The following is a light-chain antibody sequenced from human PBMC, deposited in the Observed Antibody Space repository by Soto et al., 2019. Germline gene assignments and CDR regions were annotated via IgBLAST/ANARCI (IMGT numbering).Light chain of an antibody. J-gene: IGLJ3*02. CDR1: SSNIGAGYD. CDR3: QSYDSSLSGSEV. Sequence: QSVLTQPPSVSGAPGQRVTISCTGSSSNIGAGYDVHWYQQLPGTAPKLPIYGNSNRPSGVPDRFSGSKSGTSASLAITGLQAEGEADYYCQSYDSSLSGSEVFGGGTQLTVL. V-gene: IGLV1-40*01. CDR2: GNS.